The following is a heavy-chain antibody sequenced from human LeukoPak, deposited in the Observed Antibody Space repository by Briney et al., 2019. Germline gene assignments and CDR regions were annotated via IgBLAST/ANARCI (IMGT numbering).Heavy chain of an antibody. Sequence: GGSLRLSCAASGFTFSSRWMSWVRQAPGKGLEWVANIKQDGSDKYYVDSVKGRFAISRDNAKNSLYLQMNSLRAEDTAVYYCARDPYDSSWGLCYFDYWGQGNLVTVSS. CDR2: IKQDGSDK. CDR1: GFTFSSRW. V-gene: IGHV3-7*04. D-gene: IGHD3-22*01. CDR3: ARDPYDSSWGLCYFDY. J-gene: IGHJ4*02.